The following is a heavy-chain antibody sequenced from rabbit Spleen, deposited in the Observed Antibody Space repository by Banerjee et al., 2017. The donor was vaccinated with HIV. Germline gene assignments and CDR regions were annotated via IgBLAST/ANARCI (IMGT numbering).Heavy chain of an antibody. D-gene: IGHD2-1*01. Sequence: QSLEESGGDLVKPEGSLTLTCTASEFSFSSSYYMCWVRQAPGKGPEWIACIYGDSSGSTGSASWAKGRFTIPKTSSTTVPLEMTSLTAADTATYFCARGSAAMTMVITGYYLTLWGPGTLVTVS. CDR2: IYGDSSGST. CDR1: EFSFSSSYY. V-gene: IGHV1S40*01. J-gene: IGHJ4*01. CDR3: ARGSAAMTMVITGYYLTL.